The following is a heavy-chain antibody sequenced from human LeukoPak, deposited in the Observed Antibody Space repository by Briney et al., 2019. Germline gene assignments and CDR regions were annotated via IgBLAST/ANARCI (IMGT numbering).Heavy chain of an antibody. V-gene: IGHV4-34*01. CDR2: INHSGTT. D-gene: IGHD3-10*01. Sequence: PSETLSLTCAVCGGSFSAYYWSWIRQPPGKGLEWIGEINHSGTTNYNPSLKSRVTISVDTPEKQLSLKLSSVTAADTAVYYCARAGLGSGNFGAFDIWGQGTMVTVSS. CDR3: ARAGLGSGNFGAFDI. J-gene: IGHJ3*02. CDR1: GGSFSAYY.